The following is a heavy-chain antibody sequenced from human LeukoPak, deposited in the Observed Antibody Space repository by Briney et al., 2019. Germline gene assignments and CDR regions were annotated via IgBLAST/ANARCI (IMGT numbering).Heavy chain of an antibody. V-gene: IGHV4-34*01. CDR2: INHSGST. CDR1: GGSFSGYY. D-gene: IGHD3-16*01. J-gene: IGHJ5*02. CDR3: AREGLRLGELRIVPFDP. Sequence: PSETLSLTCAVYGGSFSGYYWSWIRQPPGKGLEWIGEINHSGSTNYNPSLMSRVTISVDTSKSQFSLKLSSVTAADAAVYYCAREGLRLGELRIVPFDPWGQGTLVTVSS.